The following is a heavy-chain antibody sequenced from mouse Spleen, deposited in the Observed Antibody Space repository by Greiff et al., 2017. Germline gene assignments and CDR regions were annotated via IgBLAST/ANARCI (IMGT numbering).Heavy chain of an antibody. Sequence: QVQLQEPGADLVRPGTSVKLSCKASGYTFSSYWMHWVQQSPGQGLEWIGVIDPSDSYTNYNQKFKGQATLTVDTSSSTAYMQLSSLTSEDSAVYYWASYYGSSWFAYWGQGTLVTVSA. CDR1: GYTFSSYW. J-gene: IGHJ3*01. D-gene: IGHD1-1*01. CDR3: ASYYGSSWFAY. CDR2: IDPSDSYT. V-gene: IGHV1-59*01.